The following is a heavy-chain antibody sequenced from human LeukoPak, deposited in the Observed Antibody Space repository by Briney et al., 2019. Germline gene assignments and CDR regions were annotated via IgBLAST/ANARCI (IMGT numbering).Heavy chain of an antibody. CDR1: VYTFTIYA. D-gene: IGHD5-24*01. J-gene: IGHJ4*02. CDR3: ARDRYGDGFAHFDY. V-gene: IGHV1-2*02. Sequence: ASVKVSCTASVYTFTIYAMHWVRQAPGQGLEWMGWITPSGGTNYPQKIQGRVAITRDTSITTAYMDLSRLTSDDTAVYYCARDRYGDGFAHFDYWGQGALVTVSS. CDR2: ITPSGGT.